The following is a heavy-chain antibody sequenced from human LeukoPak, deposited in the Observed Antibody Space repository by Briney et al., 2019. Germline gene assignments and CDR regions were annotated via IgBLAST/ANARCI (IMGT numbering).Heavy chain of an antibody. CDR1: GVSISSYY. Sequence: PSETLSLTCTVSGVSISSYYWSWIRQPPGKGLEWIGYIYYSGSTNYNPSLKSRVTISVDTSKNQFSLKLSSVTAADTAVYYCARSVVGWYFDLWGRGTLVTVSS. D-gene: IGHD5/OR15-5a*01. J-gene: IGHJ2*01. CDR2: IYYSGST. CDR3: ARSVVGWYFDL. V-gene: IGHV4-59*01.